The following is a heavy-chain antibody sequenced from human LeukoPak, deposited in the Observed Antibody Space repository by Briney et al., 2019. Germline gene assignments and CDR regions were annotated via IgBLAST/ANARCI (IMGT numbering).Heavy chain of an antibody. D-gene: IGHD3-16*01. CDR2: IYTSGST. CDR1: GGSISSYY. J-gene: IGHJ5*02. Sequence: SETLSLTCTVSGGSISSYYWSWIRQPAGKGLEWIGRIYTSGSTNYNPSLKSRVTMSVDTSKNQFSLKLSSVTAADTAVYYCARVWGFLGDYGIDWFDPWGQGTLVTVSS. CDR3: ARVWGFLGDYGIDWFDP. V-gene: IGHV4-4*07.